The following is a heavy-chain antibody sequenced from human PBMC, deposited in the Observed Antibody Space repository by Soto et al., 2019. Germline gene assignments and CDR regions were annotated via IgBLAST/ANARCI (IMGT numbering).Heavy chain of an antibody. J-gene: IGHJ4*02. V-gene: IGHV3-30*18. CDR3: AKGHFDLDY. Sequence: QVQLVESGGGVVQPGRSLRLSCAAPGFTFSNYGMHWVRQAPGKGLEWVAVISYDGSNKYYADSVKGRFTISRDNSKTTLYLQMNSLRAEDTAVYYCAKGHFDLDYWGQGTLVTVSS. CDR2: ISYDGSNK. CDR1: GFTFSNYG. D-gene: IGHD3-9*01.